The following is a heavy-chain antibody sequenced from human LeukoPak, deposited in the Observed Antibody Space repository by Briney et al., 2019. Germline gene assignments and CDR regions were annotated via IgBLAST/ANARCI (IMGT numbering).Heavy chain of an antibody. Sequence: GGSLRLSCAASGFTFSSYSMNWVRQAPGKGLEWVSSISSSSSYIYYADSVKGRFTISRDNAKNSLYLQMNSLRAEDTAVYYCARDLGVGQHDAFDIWGQGTMVTVSS. D-gene: IGHD3-16*01. V-gene: IGHV3-21*04. CDR3: ARDLGVGQHDAFDI. CDR1: GFTFSSYS. CDR2: ISSSSSYI. J-gene: IGHJ3*02.